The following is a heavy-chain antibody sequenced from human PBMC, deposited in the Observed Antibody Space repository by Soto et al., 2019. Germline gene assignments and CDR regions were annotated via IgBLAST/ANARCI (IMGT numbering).Heavy chain of an antibody. D-gene: IGHD5-18*01. J-gene: IGHJ6*02. Sequence: EVQLVESGGGLVQPGRSLRLSCAASGFTFDDYAMHWVRQAPGKGLEWVSGISWNSGSIGYADSVKGRFTISRDNAKNSLYLQMNSLRAEDTALYYCAKDSTTTAMAAYYYYYGMDVWGQGTTVTVSS. CDR3: AKDSTTTAMAAYYYYYGMDV. CDR2: ISWNSGSI. CDR1: GFTFDDYA. V-gene: IGHV3-9*01.